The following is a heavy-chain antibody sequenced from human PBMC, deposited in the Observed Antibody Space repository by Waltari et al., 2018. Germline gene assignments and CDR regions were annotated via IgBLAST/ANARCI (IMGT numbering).Heavy chain of an antibody. V-gene: IGHV1-2*02. CDR1: GYTFSGFL. D-gene: IGHD2-21*01. Sequence: QVQLVQSAGEVTKPRASVHDTCDTSGYTFSGFLLHWVRPAPGQGLEWLGWSNPNMGDTTFAQKFQGRVTMNRDTSISTVYMELSRLGSEDTAMYFCARSRVMVIAKNYFDPWGQGTLVTVSS. J-gene: IGHJ5*02. CDR2: SNPNMGDT. CDR3: ARSRVMVIAKNYFDP.